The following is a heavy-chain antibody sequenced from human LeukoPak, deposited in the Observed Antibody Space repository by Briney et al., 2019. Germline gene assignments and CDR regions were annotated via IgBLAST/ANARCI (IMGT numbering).Heavy chain of an antibody. J-gene: IGHJ4*02. V-gene: IGHV3-30-3*01. CDR3: ARDSQWLVLRGYVDY. D-gene: IGHD6-19*01. CDR2: ISYDGSNK. Sequence: GGSLRLSCAAYGFTFSSYAMHWVRQAPGKGLEWVAVISYDGSNKYYADSVKGRFTISRDNSKNTLYLQMNSLRAEDTAVYYCARDSQWLVLRGYVDYWGQGTLVTVSS. CDR1: GFTFSSYA.